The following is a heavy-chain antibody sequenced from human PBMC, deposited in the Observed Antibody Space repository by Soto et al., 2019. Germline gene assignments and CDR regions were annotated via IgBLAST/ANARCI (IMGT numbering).Heavy chain of an antibody. CDR2: ISGSDGKT. J-gene: IGHJ4*02. D-gene: IGHD3-3*01. Sequence: GGSLRLSCAASGFSFGSYALSWVRQAPGKGLEWVSTISGSDGKTFYADSVKGRFSISRDTSQSTLYLQMNSLRADDTAMYYCARWSYLDYWGQGTRVTISS. CDR1: GFSFGSYA. CDR3: ARWSYLDY. V-gene: IGHV3-23*01.